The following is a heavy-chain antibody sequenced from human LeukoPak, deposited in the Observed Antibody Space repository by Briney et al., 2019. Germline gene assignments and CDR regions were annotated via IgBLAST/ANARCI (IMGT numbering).Heavy chain of an antibody. Sequence: SVKVSCKASGGTFSSYAISWVRQAPGQGLEWMGGIIPIFGTANYAQKFQGRVTITADESTSTAYMELSSLRSEDTAVYYCARARDMITFGGVILNWGQVTLVTVSS. CDR2: IIPIFGTA. J-gene: IGHJ4*02. D-gene: IGHD3-16*02. CDR1: GGTFSSYA. V-gene: IGHV1-69*13. CDR3: ARARDMITFGGVILN.